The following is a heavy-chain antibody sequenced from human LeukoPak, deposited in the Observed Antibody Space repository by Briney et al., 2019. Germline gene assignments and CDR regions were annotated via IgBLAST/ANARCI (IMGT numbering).Heavy chain of an antibody. CDR3: ARAPRDRGYCGATSCFEYMDV. CDR1: GSSFSSYY. J-gene: IGHJ6*03. CDR2: IFYNGNT. Sequence: SETLSLTCTVSGSSFSSYYWSWLRQPPGKGLEWIAYIFYNGNTKYNPSLKSRVTISVDTSKTQFSLKVTSVTAADTAVYYCARAPRDRGYCGATSCFEYMDVWGRGTTVTISS. V-gene: IGHV4-59*01. D-gene: IGHD2-2*01.